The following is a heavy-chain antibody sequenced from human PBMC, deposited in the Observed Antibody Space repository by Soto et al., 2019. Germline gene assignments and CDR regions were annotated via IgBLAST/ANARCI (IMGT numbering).Heavy chain of an antibody. CDR3: ARPRGYGIFDAYDI. J-gene: IGHJ3*02. D-gene: IGHD4-17*01. CDR2: ISASGGDT. V-gene: IGHV3-23*01. Sequence: GGSLRLSCTASGISLNTHSMSWVRQAPGKGLEWVSAISASGGDTYHADSVKGRFTISRDNSIDTLYLQMSSLRTEDTALYYCARPRGYGIFDAYDIWGQGAMVTVSS. CDR1: GISLNTHS.